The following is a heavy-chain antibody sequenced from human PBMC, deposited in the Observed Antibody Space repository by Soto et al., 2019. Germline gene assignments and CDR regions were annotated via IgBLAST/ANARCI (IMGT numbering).Heavy chain of an antibody. CDR1: GYTFTGYY. D-gene: IGHD5-12*01. J-gene: IGHJ4*02. V-gene: IGHV1-2*04. CDR3: ARDSGYDYPPSLSDY. CDR2: INPNSGGT. Sequence: ASVKVSCKASGYTFTGYYMHWVRQAPGQGLEWMGWINPNSGGTNYAQKFQGWVTMTRDTSISTAYMELSRLRSDDTAVYYCARDSGYDYPPSLSDYSGQGTLVTVSS.